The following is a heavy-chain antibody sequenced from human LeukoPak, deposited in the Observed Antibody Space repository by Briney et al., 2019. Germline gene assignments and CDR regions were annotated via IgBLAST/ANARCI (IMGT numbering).Heavy chain of an antibody. V-gene: IGHV3-23*01. CDR2: ISAIGGGT. Sequence: SGGSLRLSCAASGFIVRNYGMSWVRQAPGKGLEWVSAISAIGGGTYYADSVKGRFTISRDNSKNTLYLQMNSLRAEDTAVYYCARRAGAYSHPYDYWGQGTLVTVSS. CDR3: ARRAGAYSHPYDY. CDR1: GFIVRNYG. J-gene: IGHJ4*02. D-gene: IGHD4/OR15-4a*01.